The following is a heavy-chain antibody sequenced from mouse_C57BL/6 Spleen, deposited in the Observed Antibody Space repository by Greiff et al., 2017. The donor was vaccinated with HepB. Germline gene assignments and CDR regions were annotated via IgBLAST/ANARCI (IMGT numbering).Heavy chain of an antibody. Sequence: VQLQQSGTVLARPGASVKMSCKTSGYTFTSYWMHWVKQRPGQGLEWIGAIYPGNSDTSYNQKFKGKAKLTAVTSASTAYMELSSLTNEDAAVYYCTRVSLYYYAMDYWGQRTSVTVSS. CDR3: TRVSLYYYAMDY. D-gene: IGHD6-2*01. J-gene: IGHJ4*01. CDR2: IYPGNSDT. CDR1: GYTFTSYW. V-gene: IGHV1-5*01.